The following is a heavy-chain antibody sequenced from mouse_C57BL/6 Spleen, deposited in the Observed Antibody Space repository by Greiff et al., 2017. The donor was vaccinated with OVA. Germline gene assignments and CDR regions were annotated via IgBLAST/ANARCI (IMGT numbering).Heavy chain of an antibody. D-gene: IGHD1-1*01. CDR3: ARDYYGSSPAFDV. V-gene: IGHV1-64*01. CDR1: GYTFTSYW. Sequence: QVQLQQPGAELVKPGASVKLSCKASGYTFTSYWMHWVKQRPGQGLEWIGMIHPNSGSTNYNEKFKSKATLTVDKSSSTAYMQLSSLTSEDSAVYYCARDYYGSSPAFDVWGTGTTVTVSS. J-gene: IGHJ1*03. CDR2: IHPNSGST.